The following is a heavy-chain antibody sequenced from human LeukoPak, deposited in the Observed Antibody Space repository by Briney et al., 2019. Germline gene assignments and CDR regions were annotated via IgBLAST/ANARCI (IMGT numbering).Heavy chain of an antibody. Sequence: PGGSLRLSCAAYGFTFSNYGMGWVRQAPDRGLGWVAFIRYTARNIYYEDSVKGRFTMSRDNSKKTLYLQINSLTAEDKAFYYCAKDIYSYGELDHWGQGTLVIVSS. J-gene: IGHJ4*02. CDR2: IRYTARNI. V-gene: IGHV3-30*02. CDR3: AKDIYSYGELDH. CDR1: GFTFSNYG. D-gene: IGHD5-18*01.